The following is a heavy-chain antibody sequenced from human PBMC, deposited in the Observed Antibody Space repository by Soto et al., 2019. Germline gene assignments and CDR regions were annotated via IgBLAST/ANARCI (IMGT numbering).Heavy chain of an antibody. CDR1: GFTFSSYV. Sequence: GGSLRLSCSASGFTFSSYVMHWVRQAPGKGLEYVSAISSNGGSTYYADSVKGRFSISRDNSKNTLYLQMNSLRAEDTAVYYCVKDNSAYCSSTSCYPDYWGQGTLVTVS. V-gene: IGHV3-64D*08. J-gene: IGHJ4*02. CDR3: VKDNSAYCSSTSCYPDY. D-gene: IGHD2-2*01. CDR2: ISSNGGST.